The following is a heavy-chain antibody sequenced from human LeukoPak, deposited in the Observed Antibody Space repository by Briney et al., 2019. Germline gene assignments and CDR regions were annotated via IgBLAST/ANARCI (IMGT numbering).Heavy chain of an antibody. CDR1: GFTFDDYA. D-gene: IGHD3-10*01. CDR2: ISSSSSYI. V-gene: IGHV3-21*01. J-gene: IGHJ4*02. CDR3: ARDLYGSGSYYNVI. Sequence: GGSLRLSCAASGFTFDDYAMHWVRQAPGKGLEWVSSISSSSSYIYYADSVKGRFTISRDNAKNSLYLQMNSLRAEDTAVYYCARDLYGSGSYYNVIWGQGTLVTVSS.